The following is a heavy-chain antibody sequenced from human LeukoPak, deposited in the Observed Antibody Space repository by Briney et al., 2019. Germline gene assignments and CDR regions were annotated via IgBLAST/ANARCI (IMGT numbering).Heavy chain of an antibody. J-gene: IGHJ5*02. CDR3: ARNRVLPMYPISEEGWFDP. CDR2: IYHSGST. Sequence: SETLSLTCDVSGYSISRGYYWGWIRQPPGKGLEWIGSIYHSGSTYYNPSLKTRVTISIDTSKNQFALKLRSVTAADTAVYYCARNRVLPMYPISEEGWFDPWGQGTLVTVSS. V-gene: IGHV4-38-2*01. D-gene: IGHD2-8*01. CDR1: GYSISRGYY.